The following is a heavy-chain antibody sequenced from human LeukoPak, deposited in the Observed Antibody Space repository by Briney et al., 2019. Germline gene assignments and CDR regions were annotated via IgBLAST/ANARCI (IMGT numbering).Heavy chain of an antibody. CDR2: IKQDGSEK. J-gene: IGHJ4*02. Sequence: GGSLRLSCAASGFTFSSYWMSWVRQAPGKGLEWVANIKQDGSEKYYVDSVKGRFTISRDNAKNSLYLQMNSLRAEDTAVYYCARGPYSSSWYLSPYYFDYWGQGTLVTVSS. D-gene: IGHD6-13*01. V-gene: IGHV3-7*04. CDR1: GFTFSSYW. CDR3: ARGPYSSSWYLSPYYFDY.